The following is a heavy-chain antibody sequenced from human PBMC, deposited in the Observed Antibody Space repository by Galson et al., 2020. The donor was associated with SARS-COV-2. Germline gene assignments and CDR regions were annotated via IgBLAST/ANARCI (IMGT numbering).Heavy chain of an antibody. Sequence: SQTLSLTCAISGDSVSSNSAAWNWIMQSPSRGLEWLGRTYYRSKWYNDYAVSVKCRITINPDTSKNQFSLQLNSVTPEDTGVYYCARALLTGINILYYHGMDVWGQGTTVTVSS. V-gene: IGHV6-1*01. CDR3: ARALLTGINILYYHGMDV. J-gene: IGHJ6*02. D-gene: IGHD1-20*01. CDR2: TYYRSKWYN. CDR1: GDSVSSNSAA.